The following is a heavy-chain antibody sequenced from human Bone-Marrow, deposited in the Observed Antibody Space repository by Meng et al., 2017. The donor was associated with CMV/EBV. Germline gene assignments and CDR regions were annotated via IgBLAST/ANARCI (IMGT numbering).Heavy chain of an antibody. CDR2: IYYSGST. J-gene: IGHJ4*02. CDR3: ARDSGYSYGSLGY. CDR1: GGSISSYY. V-gene: IGHV4-59*01. Sequence: GSLRLSCTVSGGSISSYYWSWIRQPPGKGLEWIGYIYYSGSTNYNPSLKSRVTISVDTSKNQFSLNLTSVTAADTAVYYCARDSGYSYGSLGYWGQGTLVTVSS. D-gene: IGHD5-18*01.